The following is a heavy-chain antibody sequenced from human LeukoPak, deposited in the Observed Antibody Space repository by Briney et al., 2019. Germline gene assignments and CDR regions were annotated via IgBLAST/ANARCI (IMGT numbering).Heavy chain of an antibody. CDR3: ARDRTSLWELIQGRWFDP. D-gene: IGHD1-26*01. CDR2: IYTSGST. J-gene: IGHJ5*02. V-gene: IGHV4-4*07. CDR1: GGSISSYY. Sequence: SETLSLTCTVSGGSISSYYWSWIRQPAGTGLEWIGRIYTSGSTNYNPSLKSRVTMSVDTSKNQFSLKLNSVTAADTAVYYCARDRTSLWELIQGRWFDPWGQGTLVTVSS.